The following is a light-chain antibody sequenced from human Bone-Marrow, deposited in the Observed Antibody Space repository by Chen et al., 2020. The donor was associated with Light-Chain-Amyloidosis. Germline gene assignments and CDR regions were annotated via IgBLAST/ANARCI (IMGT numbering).Light chain of an antibody. CDR3: QQYYSTPLT. CDR1: QSVLYSPNNKNY. J-gene: IGKJ4*01. Sequence: DIVMTQSPDSLSVSLGERASINCKSSQSVLYSPNNKNYLAWYQQKPGQPPKLLIYWASARESGVPDRFSGSGSGTDFTLTISSLQAEDVAVYYCQQYYSTPLTFGGGTKVEIK. V-gene: IGKV4-1*01. CDR2: WAS.